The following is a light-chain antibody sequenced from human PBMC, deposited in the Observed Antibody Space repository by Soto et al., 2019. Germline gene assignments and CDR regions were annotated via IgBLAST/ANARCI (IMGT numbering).Light chain of an antibody. J-gene: IGKJ2*01. CDR1: QGISNY. Sequence: DIQMTQSPSSLSASVGDRVTITCRASQGISNYLAWYQQKPGKVPKLLIYASSTLQSVVPSRFSGSGSGTDFTLTISSLHPEDVATYYCQKYQSAPPTFGQGTKLEIK. CDR3: QKYQSAPPT. V-gene: IGKV1-27*01. CDR2: ASS.